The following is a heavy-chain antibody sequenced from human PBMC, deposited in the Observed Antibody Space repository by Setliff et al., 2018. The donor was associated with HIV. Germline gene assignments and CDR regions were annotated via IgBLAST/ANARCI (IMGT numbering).Heavy chain of an antibody. D-gene: IGHD2-15*01. CDR2: IYTSGST. CDR3: AREHCSGGSCNGFDI. CDR1: GGSISSYY. V-gene: IGHV4-4*07. J-gene: IGHJ3*02. Sequence: PSETLSLTCTVSGGSISSYYWSWIRQPAGKGLEWIGRIYTSGSTNYNPSLKSRVTISLDTSRNQFSLKLGSVTAADTAMYYCAREHCSGGSCNGFDIWGQGTMVTVSS.